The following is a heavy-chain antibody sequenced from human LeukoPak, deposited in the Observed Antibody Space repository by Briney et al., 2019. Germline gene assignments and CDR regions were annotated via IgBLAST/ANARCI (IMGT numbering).Heavy chain of an antibody. Sequence: SVKVSCKASGGTFSSYAISWVRQAPGQGLEWMGRIIPFLGIANYAQKFQGRVTITADKSTSTAYMELSSLRSEDTAVYYCARSAGGYYYYYYYMDVWGKGTTVTVTS. J-gene: IGHJ6*03. V-gene: IGHV1-69*04. CDR1: GGTFSSYA. CDR3: ARSAGGYYYYYYYMDV. CDR2: IIPFLGIA. D-gene: IGHD1-26*01.